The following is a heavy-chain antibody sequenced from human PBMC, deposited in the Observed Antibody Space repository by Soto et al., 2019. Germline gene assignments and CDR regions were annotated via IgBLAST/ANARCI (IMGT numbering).Heavy chain of an antibody. J-gene: IGHJ2*01. Sequence: EVQLVDSGGGLVQPGGSLRLSCAASGYVFSSYWMHWVRQVPGKGPVWVSRITNDGTDTSYADFVNGRFTISRDNAKSTLYLQMHSLRVEDTAVYYCARGVQVSRYFALWGRGTLVTVSS. CDR1: GYVFSSYW. D-gene: IGHD2-8*01. V-gene: IGHV3-74*01. CDR2: ITNDGTDT. CDR3: ARGVQVSRYFAL.